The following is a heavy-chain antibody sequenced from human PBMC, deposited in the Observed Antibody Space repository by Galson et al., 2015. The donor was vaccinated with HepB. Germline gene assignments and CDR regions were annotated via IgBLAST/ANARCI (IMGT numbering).Heavy chain of an antibody. CDR3: ARDRVMVRGVNDY. J-gene: IGHJ4*02. V-gene: IGHV3-11*06. CDR1: GFTFSDYY. CDR2: ISSSSSYT. Sequence: SLRLSCAASGFTFSDYYMSWIRQAPGKGLEWVSYISSSSSYTNYADSVKGRFTISRDNAKNSLYLQMNSLRAEDTAVYYCARDRVMVRGVNDYWGQGTLVTVSS. D-gene: IGHD3-10*01.